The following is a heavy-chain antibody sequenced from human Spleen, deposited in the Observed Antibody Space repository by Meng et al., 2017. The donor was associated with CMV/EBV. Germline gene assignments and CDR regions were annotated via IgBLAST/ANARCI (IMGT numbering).Heavy chain of an antibody. D-gene: IGHD3-10*01. J-gene: IGHJ5*02. Sequence: ASVKVSCKTSGYPFISYGISWVRQAPGKGLEWMGWISGYNGRTNYAQSFQGRLTLTTDTSTSTAYMELRNLRSDDTAVYYCAREKGSYNQYNWFDPWGQGTLVTVSS. CDR1: GYPFISYG. V-gene: IGHV1-18*01. CDR3: AREKGSYNQYNWFDP. CDR2: ISGYNGRT.